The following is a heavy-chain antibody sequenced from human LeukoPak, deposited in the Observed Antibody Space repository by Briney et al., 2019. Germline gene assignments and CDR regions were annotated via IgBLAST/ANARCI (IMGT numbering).Heavy chain of an antibody. V-gene: IGHV4-30-2*01. J-gene: IGHJ5*02. CDR2: IYHSGST. CDR1: GGSISSGGYS. D-gene: IGHD3-10*01. Sequence: SQTLSLTSAVSGGSISSGGYSWSWIRQPPGKGLEWIGYIYHSGSTYYNPSLKSRVTISVDRSKNQFSLKLSSVTAADTAVYYCARQLWFGELWGSWFDPWGQGTLVTVSS. CDR3: ARQLWFGELWGSWFDP.